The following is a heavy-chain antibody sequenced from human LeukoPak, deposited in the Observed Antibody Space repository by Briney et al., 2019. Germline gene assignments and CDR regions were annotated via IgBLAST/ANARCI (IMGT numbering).Heavy chain of an antibody. Sequence: ASVKVSCKASGYTFTSYDINWVRQATGQGLEWMGWMNPNSGNTGYTQKFQGRVTMTRNTSISTAYMELSSLRSEDTAVYYCARVDFWSGYYTRGDYWGQGTLVTASS. CDR2: MNPNSGNT. D-gene: IGHD3-3*01. CDR3: ARVDFWSGYYTRGDY. CDR1: GYTFTSYD. J-gene: IGHJ4*02. V-gene: IGHV1-8*01.